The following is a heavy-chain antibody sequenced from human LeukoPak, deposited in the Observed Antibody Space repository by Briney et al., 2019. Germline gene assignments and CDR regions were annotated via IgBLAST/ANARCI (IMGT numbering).Heavy chain of an antibody. CDR3: AKDLRQQLAPYYFDY. CDR1: GFTFSSYG. J-gene: IGHJ4*02. CDR2: IRYDGRNK. D-gene: IGHD6-13*01. Sequence: GGSLRLSCAASGFTFSSYGMHWVRQAPGKGLDWVAFIRYDGRNKYYADSVKGRFTISRDNSKNTLYLQMNSLRAEDTAVYYCAKDLRQQLAPYYFDYWGQGTLVTVSS. V-gene: IGHV3-30*02.